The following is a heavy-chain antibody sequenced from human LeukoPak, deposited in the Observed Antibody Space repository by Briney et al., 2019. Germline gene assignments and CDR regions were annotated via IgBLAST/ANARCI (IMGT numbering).Heavy chain of an antibody. J-gene: IGHJ4*02. CDR1: GGTFSSYA. Sequence: GASVKVSCKASGGTFSSYAISWVRQAPGQGLEWMGGIIPIFGTANYAQKFQGRVTITADKSTSTAYMELSSLRSEDTAVYYCARDLSPIYMSLAYWGQGTLVTVSS. D-gene: IGHD2-21*01. CDR3: ARDLSPIYMSLAY. CDR2: IIPIFGTA. V-gene: IGHV1-69*06.